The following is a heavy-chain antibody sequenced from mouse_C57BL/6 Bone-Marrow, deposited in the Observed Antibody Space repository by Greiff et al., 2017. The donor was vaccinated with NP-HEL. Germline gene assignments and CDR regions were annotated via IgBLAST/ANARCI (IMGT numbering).Heavy chain of an antibody. Sequence: EVKVVESGGGLVQPGGSLKLSCAASGFTFSDYYMYWVRQTPEKTLEWVAYISNGGGSTYYPDTVKGRFTISRENAKNTLYLQMSRLKSEDTAMYYCARHTDNSWYFDVWGTGTTVTVSS. CDR3: ARHTDNSWYFDV. V-gene: IGHV5-12*01. CDR1: GFTFSDYY. CDR2: ISNGGGST. D-gene: IGHD1-3*01. J-gene: IGHJ1*03.